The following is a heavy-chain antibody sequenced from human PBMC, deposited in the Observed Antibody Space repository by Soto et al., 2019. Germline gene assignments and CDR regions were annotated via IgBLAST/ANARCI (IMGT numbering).Heavy chain of an antibody. V-gene: IGHV1-8*01. D-gene: IGHD3-9*01. CDR1: GYTFTSYD. CDR2: MNPNSGNT. CDR3: AVTYYDILTGYPDAFDI. J-gene: IGHJ3*02. Sequence: QVQLVQSGAEVKKPGASVKVSCKASGYTFTSYDINWVRQATGQGLEWMGWMNPNSGNTGYAQKFQGRVTMTRNTSISTAYMELSSLRSEDTDVYYCAVTYYDILTGYPDAFDIWGQGTMVTVSS.